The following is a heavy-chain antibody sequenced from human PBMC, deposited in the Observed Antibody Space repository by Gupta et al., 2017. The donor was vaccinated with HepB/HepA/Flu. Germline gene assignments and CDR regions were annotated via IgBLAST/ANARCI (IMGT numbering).Heavy chain of an antibody. J-gene: IGHJ4*02. CDR1: GYTFNTYY. V-gene: IGHV1-46*02. CDR3: ARGYSYGSGIFDS. D-gene: IGHD5-18*01. CDR2: INCAGGSA. Sequence: QVQLLQSGAEVRKPGASVKVSCKASGYTFNTYYMHWLRQAPGQGLEWMGIINCAGGSARYAQKFQGRVTMTRDTSTSTVYMDLSSLRSEDTAVYYCARGYSYGSGIFDSWGQGTLVTVSS.